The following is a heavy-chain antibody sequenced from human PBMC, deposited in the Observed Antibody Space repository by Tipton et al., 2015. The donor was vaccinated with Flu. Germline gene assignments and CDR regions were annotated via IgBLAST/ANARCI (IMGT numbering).Heavy chain of an antibody. CDR3: ARVSGYGNVYLDY. Sequence: TLSLTCTVSGGSISSSGHHWSWIRQLPGKGLEWVGHIYYSGNTDYNPSLKSRLTMSLDSSKNLVSLSLSAVTAADTAVYYCARVSGYGNVYLDYWGRGNLVTVSS. CDR2: IYYSGNT. D-gene: IGHD5-12*01. J-gene: IGHJ4*02. V-gene: IGHV4-31*03. CDR1: GGSISSSGHH.